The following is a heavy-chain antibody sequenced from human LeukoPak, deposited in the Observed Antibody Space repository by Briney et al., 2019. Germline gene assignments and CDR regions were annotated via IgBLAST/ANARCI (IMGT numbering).Heavy chain of an antibody. CDR2: TYYRSKWSN. V-gene: IGHV6-1*01. CDR1: GDSVSSNSAA. CDR3: ARGGGAFDI. J-gene: IGHJ3*02. Sequence: SQTLSLTCAISGDSVSSNSAAWNWIRQSPSSGLGWLGRTYYRSKWSNDYAVSVRSRITINPATYKNHFSLQLNSVTPEDTAVYYCARGGGAFDIWGQGTMVTVTS.